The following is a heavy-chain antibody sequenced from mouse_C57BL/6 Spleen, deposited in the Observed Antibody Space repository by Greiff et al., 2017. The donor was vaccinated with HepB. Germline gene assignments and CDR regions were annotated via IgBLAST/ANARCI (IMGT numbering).Heavy chain of an antibody. Sequence: QVHVKQSGAELVKPGASVKLSCKASGYTFTEYTIHWVKQRSGQGLEWIGWFYPGSGSIKYNEKFKDKATLTADKSSSTVYMELSRLTSEDSAVYFCARHGAYYSNPYYAMDYWGQGTSVAVSS. CDR3: ARHGAYYSNPYYAMDY. CDR2: FYPGSGSI. V-gene: IGHV1-62-2*01. D-gene: IGHD2-5*01. CDR1: GYTFTEYT. J-gene: IGHJ4*01.